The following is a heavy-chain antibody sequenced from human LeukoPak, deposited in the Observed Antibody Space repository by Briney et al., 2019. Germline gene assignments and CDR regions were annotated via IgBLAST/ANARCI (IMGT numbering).Heavy chain of an antibody. CDR1: GGTFSSYA. CDR3: TSSSSWYGPNWFDP. Sequence: SVKVSCKASGGTFSSYAISWVRQAPGQGLEWMGRIIPILGIANYAQKFQGRVTITADKSTSTAYMELSSLRSEDTAVYYCTSSSSWYGPNWFDPWGQGTLVTVSS. D-gene: IGHD6-13*01. CDR2: IIPILGIA. J-gene: IGHJ5*02. V-gene: IGHV1-69*04.